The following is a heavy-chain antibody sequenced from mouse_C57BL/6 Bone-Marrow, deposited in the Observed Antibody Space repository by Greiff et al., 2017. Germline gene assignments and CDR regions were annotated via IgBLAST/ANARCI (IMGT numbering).Heavy chain of an antibody. Sequence: EVQLQESGAELVRPGASVKLSCTASGFNIKDDYMHWVKQRPEQGLEWIGWIDPENGDTEYASQFQGKATLTADTSSNTAYLQLSSLTSEDTAVYYCTRYYGSSYPYWYFDVGGTGTTVTVSS. D-gene: IGHD1-1*01. CDR3: TRYYGSSYPYWYFDV. CDR2: IDPENGDT. V-gene: IGHV14-4*01. CDR1: GFNIKDDY. J-gene: IGHJ1*03.